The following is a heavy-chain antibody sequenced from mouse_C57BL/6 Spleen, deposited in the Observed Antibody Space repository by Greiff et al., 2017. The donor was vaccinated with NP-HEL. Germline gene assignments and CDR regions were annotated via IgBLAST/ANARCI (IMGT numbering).Heavy chain of an antibody. V-gene: IGHV1-64*01. D-gene: IGHD1-1*01. CDR2: IHPNSGST. J-gene: IGHJ4*01. CDR3: ARNYGSSPHAMDY. Sequence: VQLQQSGAELVKPGASVKLSCKASGYTFTSYWMHWVKQRPGQGLEWIGMIHPNSGSTNYNEKFKSKATLTVDKSSSTAYMQLSSLTSEDSAVYYCARNYGSSPHAMDYGGQRTSVTVSS. CDR1: GYTFTSYW.